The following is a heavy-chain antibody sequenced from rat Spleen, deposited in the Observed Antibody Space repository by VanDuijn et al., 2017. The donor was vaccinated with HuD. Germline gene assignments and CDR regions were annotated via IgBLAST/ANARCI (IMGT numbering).Heavy chain of an antibody. V-gene: IGHV5-31*01. Sequence: EVQLVESGGGLVQPGRSLKLSCVASGFTFHNYWMSWIRQAPGKGLEWVASITNTGGSFYYPDSVKGRFTISRDNVQNTLYLQMNSLRSEDTATYYCTRRRLNWYYFDYWGQGVMVTVSS. CDR1: GFTFHNYW. D-gene: IGHD5-1*01. CDR3: TRRRLNWYYFDY. J-gene: IGHJ2*01. CDR2: ITNTGGSF.